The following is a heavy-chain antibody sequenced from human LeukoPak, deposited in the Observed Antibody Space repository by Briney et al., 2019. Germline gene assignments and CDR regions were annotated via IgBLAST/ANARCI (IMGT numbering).Heavy chain of an antibody. CDR2: IYHSGST. CDR1: GYSISSGYY. J-gene: IGHJ6*03. Sequence: SETLSLTCTVSGYSISSGYYCGWIRQPPGKGLEWIGSIYHSGSTYYNPSLKSRVTISVDTSKNQFSLKLSSVTAADTAVYYCARGDCSSTSCYRSDYYYYYYMDVWGKGTTVTVSS. CDR3: ARGDCSSTSCYRSDYYYYYYMDV. D-gene: IGHD2-2*01. V-gene: IGHV4-38-2*02.